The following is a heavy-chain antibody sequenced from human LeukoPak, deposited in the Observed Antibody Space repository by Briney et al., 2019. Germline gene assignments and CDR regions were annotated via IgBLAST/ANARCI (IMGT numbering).Heavy chain of an antibody. V-gene: IGHV3-20*04. Sequence: GGSLTLFCVASGFTFDDHDMSWVGQAPGKGLEWVSNINWNGGSTGYADSVKGRFTISRDNAKNSLYLHMNSLRAEDTAFYYCARGKMVGATAWGGLDYWGQGRLATVSS. D-gene: IGHD1-26*01. J-gene: IGHJ4*01. CDR3: ARGKMVGATAWGGLDY. CDR2: INWNGGST. CDR1: GFTFDDHD.